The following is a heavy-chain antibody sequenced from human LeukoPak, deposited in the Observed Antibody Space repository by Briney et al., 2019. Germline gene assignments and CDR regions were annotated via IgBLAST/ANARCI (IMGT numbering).Heavy chain of an antibody. J-gene: IGHJ5*02. CDR2: INPNSGGT. CDR1: GYTFTGYY. CDR3: ARIIAAAGTDWFDP. V-gene: IGHV1-2*02. Sequence: GASVKVSCKASGYTFTGYYMHWVRQAPGQGLEWMGWINPNSGGTNYAQKFQGRVTITRDTSISTAYMELSRLRSDDTAVYYCARIIAAAGTDWFDPWGQGTLVTVSS. D-gene: IGHD6-13*01.